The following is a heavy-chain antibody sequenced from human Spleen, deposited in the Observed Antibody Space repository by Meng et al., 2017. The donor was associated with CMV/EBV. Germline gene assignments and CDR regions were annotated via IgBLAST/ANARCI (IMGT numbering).Heavy chain of an antibody. CDR1: SLSTDF. CDR3: ARTTNHYDSGGYYSLGGFDP. Sequence: SLSTDFWTWIRQPPGKGLEWIGEINHSGSTNYNPSLKSRVTISVDTSKNQFSLKLTSATAADTAVYYCARTTNHYDSGGYYSLGGFDPWGQGALVT. D-gene: IGHD3-22*01. J-gene: IGHJ5*02. CDR2: INHSGST. V-gene: IGHV4-34*01.